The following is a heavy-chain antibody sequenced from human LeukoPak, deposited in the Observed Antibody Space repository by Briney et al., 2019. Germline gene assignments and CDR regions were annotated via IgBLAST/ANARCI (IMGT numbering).Heavy chain of an antibody. CDR2: IFYSGST. V-gene: IGHV4-30-4*01. CDR1: GGSITSGDYY. CDR3: ARTSRRPIAAAFTGDAFDF. Sequence: SETLSLACTVSGGSITSGDYYWSWIRQPPGKGLEWIGYIFYSGSTYYNPSLRSRFTTSVDTSKNRFSLRLSSVTAADTAVYYCARTSRRPIAAAFTGDAFDFWGQGTMVTVSS. D-gene: IGHD6-13*01. J-gene: IGHJ3*01.